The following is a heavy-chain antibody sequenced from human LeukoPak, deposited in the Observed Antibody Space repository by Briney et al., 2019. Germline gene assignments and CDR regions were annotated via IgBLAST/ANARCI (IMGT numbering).Heavy chain of an antibody. J-gene: IGHJ4*02. CDR2: ISGSGGST. D-gene: IGHD3-9*01. V-gene: IGHV3-23*01. Sequence: PGGSLRLSCAASGFTFSSYAMSWVRQAPGKGLEWVSAISGSGGSTYYADSVKGRFTISRDNSKNTLYPQMNSLRAEDTAVYYCAKDSSRYFDWSCFDYWGQGTLVTVSS. CDR1: GFTFSSYA. CDR3: AKDSSRYFDWSCFDY.